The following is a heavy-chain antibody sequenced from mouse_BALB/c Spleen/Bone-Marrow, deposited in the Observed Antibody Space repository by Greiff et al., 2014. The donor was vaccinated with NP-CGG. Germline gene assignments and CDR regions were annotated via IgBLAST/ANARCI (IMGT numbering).Heavy chain of an antibody. Sequence: VKLVESGAKLVRPGVSVKISRKGSGYTFTDHAMHWVKRSHAKSLEWIGLISGYYGDAIYNQKFKGKATMTVDKSSSTAYMELARLTSEDSAIYYCARSGKVRNAMDYWGQGTSVTVSS. J-gene: IGHJ4*01. CDR1: GYTFTDHA. D-gene: IGHD2-14*01. CDR2: ISGYYGDA. V-gene: IGHV1S137*01. CDR3: ARSGKVRNAMDY.